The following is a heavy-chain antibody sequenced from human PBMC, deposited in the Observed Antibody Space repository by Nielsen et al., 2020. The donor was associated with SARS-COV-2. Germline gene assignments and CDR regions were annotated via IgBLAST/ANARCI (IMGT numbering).Heavy chain of an antibody. V-gene: IGHV1-24*01. Sequence: ASVPVSCKVSGGALTLFSMHWVRQAPGKGLEWMGEFDPQDGETTYAQNFQGRVTMTEDTSIDTAYLDLSGLTSDDTAIYYCATDSPIGVVIYALAHWGQGTPVTVSS. CDR2: FDPQDGET. CDR3: ATDSPIGVVIYALAH. J-gene: IGHJ4*02. CDR1: GGALTLFS. D-gene: IGHD3-3*01.